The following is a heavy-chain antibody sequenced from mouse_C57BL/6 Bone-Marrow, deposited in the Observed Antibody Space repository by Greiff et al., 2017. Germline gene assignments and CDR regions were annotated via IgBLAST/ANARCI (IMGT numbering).Heavy chain of an antibody. D-gene: IGHD2-4*01. CDR3: ARSSYDYLYYYAMDY. CDR1: GYSFTGYY. V-gene: IGHV1-42*01. Sequence: VQLKESGPELVKPGASVKISCKASGYSFTGYYMNWVKQSPEKSLEWIGEINPSTGGTTYNQKFKAKATLTVDKSSSTAYMQLKSLTSEDSAVYYCARSSYDYLYYYAMDYWGQETSVTVSS. J-gene: IGHJ4*01. CDR2: INPSTGGT.